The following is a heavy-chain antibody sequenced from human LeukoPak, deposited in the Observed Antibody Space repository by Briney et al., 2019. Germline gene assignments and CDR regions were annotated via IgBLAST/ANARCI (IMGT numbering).Heavy chain of an antibody. D-gene: IGHD3-16*01. CDR2: ISGDGTRT. CDR1: GFTFSSYA. CDR3: AKWPEGAMDYFDY. Sequence: PGGSLRLSCAASGFTFSSYAMHWVRQAPVKGLEWVSAISGDGTRTYYADSVKGRFTISRDNSKNTLYLEMSSLRVEDTAIYYCAKWPEGAMDYFDYWGQGTLVTVSS. J-gene: IGHJ4*02. V-gene: IGHV3-23*01.